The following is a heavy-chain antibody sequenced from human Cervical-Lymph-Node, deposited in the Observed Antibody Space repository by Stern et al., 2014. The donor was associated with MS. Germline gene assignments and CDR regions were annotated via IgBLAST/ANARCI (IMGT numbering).Heavy chain of an antibody. CDR1: GYTFTSYY. J-gene: IGHJ6*02. V-gene: IGHV1-46*01. CDR3: AREVAGHRLGMMDV. CDR2: IHPNGGSA. D-gene: IGHD6-19*01. Sequence: VQLVQSGAEVEKPGASVKVSCKASGYTFTSYYMHWVRQAPGQGLEWMGIIHPNGGSATYAQKFQGRVTMTSDTSTRTVYMELSSLRSEDTAMYYCAREVAGHRLGMMDVWGQGTTVTVSS.